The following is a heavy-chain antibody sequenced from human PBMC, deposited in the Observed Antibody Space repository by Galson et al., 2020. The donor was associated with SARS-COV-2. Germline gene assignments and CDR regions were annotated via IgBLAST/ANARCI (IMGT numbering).Heavy chain of an antibody. D-gene: IGHD5-12*01. CDR1: GGSFSGYY. CDR3: ARGHPKLWQGPKASGSGNRQFYYYYGMDV. Sequence: SETLSLTCAVYGGSFSGYYWSWIRQPPGKGLEWIGEINHSGSTNYNPSLKSRVTISVDTSKNQFSLKLSSVTAADTAVYYCARGHPKLWQGPKASGSGNRQFYYYYGMDVWGQGTTVTVSS. CDR2: INHSGST. J-gene: IGHJ6*02. V-gene: IGHV4-34*01.